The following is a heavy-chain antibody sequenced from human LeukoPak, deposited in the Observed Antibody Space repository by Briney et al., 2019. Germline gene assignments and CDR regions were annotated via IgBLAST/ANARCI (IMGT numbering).Heavy chain of an antibody. Sequence: SETLSLTCSVSGGSISSYYWSWIRQPPGRGLEWIGYLYNGGSSNYNPSLKSRVTISVDTSKNQFSLRLSSVTAADTAVYYCASENCSGTSCSSFDYWGQGTLVTVSS. J-gene: IGHJ4*02. D-gene: IGHD2-2*01. CDR2: LYNGGSS. CDR1: GGSISSYY. CDR3: ASENCSGTSCSSFDY. V-gene: IGHV4-4*08.